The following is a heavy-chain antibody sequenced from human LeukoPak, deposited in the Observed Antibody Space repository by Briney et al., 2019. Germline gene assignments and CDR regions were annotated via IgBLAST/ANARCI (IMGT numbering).Heavy chain of an antibody. CDR3: ARGAIRGARNFDY. V-gene: IGHV3-21*01. Sequence: SSISSSRSYLYYADSVKGRFTISRDNPKNSLYLQMNSLRAEDTAVYYCARGAIRGARNFDYWGQGTLVTVSS. D-gene: IGHD3-10*01. CDR2: ISSSRSYL. J-gene: IGHJ4*02.